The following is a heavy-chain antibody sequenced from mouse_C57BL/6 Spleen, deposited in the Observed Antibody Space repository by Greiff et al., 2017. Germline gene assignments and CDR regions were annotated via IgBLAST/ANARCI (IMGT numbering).Heavy chain of an antibody. CDR2: INPGSGGT. V-gene: IGHV1-54*01. D-gene: IGHD1-1*01. Sequence: VQRVESGAELVRPGTSVKVSCKASGYAFTNSLIEWVKQRPGQGLEWIGVINPGSGGTNYNEKFKGKATLTADKSSSTAYMQLSSLTSEDSAVYCCARDYYGRSWWGTGTTVTVSS. CDR3: ARDYYGRSW. J-gene: IGHJ1*03. CDR1: GYAFTNSL.